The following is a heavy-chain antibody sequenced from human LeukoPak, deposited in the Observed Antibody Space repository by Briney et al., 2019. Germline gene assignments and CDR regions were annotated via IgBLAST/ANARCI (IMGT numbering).Heavy chain of an antibody. J-gene: IGHJ2*01. CDR3: AKEGDTSLVTGYFDL. Sequence: GASVKVSCKASGGTFCSYVISWVRQAPGQGLEWMGGIIPIFGTAHYAQKFQGRPTITADESTRTVYMEMSSLRSKDTAMYYCAKEGDTSLVTGYFDLWGRGTLVTVSS. D-gene: IGHD5-18*01. CDR2: IIPIFGTA. CDR1: GGTFCSYV. V-gene: IGHV1-69*13.